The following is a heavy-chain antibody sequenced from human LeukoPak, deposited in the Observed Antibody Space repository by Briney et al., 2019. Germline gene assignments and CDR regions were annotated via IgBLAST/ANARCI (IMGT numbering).Heavy chain of an antibody. D-gene: IGHD1-26*01. CDR3: ARVGGGSGSRDY. J-gene: IGHJ4*02. CDR1: GFTFSAYT. CDR2: ISSSGNYI. Sequence: GGSLRLSCAASGFTFSAYTMNWVRQARGKGLEWVSSISSSGNYIYYAESLKGRFTISRDNSKNSLYLEMNSLRAEDTAVYYCARVGGGSGSRDYWGQGTLVTVSS. V-gene: IGHV3-21*01.